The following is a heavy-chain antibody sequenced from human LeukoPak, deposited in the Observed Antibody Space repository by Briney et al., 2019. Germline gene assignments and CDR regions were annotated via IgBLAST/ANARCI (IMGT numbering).Heavy chain of an antibody. CDR3: ARDPPYGDYGDY. CDR2: ISYDGSNK. CDR1: GFTFSSYA. J-gene: IGHJ4*02. V-gene: IGHV3-30*04. Sequence: GRSLRPSCAASGFTFSSYAMHWVRQAPGKGLEWVAVISYDGSNKYYADSVKGRFTISRDNSKNTLYLQMNSLRAEDTAVYYCARDPPYGDYGDYWGQGTLVTVSS. D-gene: IGHD4-17*01.